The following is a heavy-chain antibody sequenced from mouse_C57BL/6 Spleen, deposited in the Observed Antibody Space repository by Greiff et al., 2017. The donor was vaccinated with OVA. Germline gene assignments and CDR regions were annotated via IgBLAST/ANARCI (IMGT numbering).Heavy chain of an antibody. CDR3: ATNYVNAMDY. J-gene: IGHJ4*01. V-gene: IGHV1-69*01. CDR1: GYTFTSYW. Sequence: QVQLKQPGAELVMPGASVKLSCKASGYTFTSYWMHWVKQRPGQGLEWIGEIDPSDSYTNYNQKFKGKSTLTVDKSSSTAYMQLSSLTSEDSAVYYCATNYVNAMDYWGQGTSVTVSS. D-gene: IGHD2-1*01. CDR2: IDPSDSYT.